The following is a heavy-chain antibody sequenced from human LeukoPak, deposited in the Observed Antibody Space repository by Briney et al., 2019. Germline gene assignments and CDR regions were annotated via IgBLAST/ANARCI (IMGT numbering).Heavy chain of an antibody. J-gene: IGHJ3*02. D-gene: IGHD4-23*01. CDR2: IYSGGST. V-gene: IGHV3-53*01. CDR1: GFTVSSNY. Sequence: PGGSLRLSCAASGFTVSSNYMSWVRQAPGKGLERVSVIYSGGSTYYADSVKGRFTLSRDNSKNTLYLQMNSLRAEDTAVYYCARGWLRTYGGNPDAFDTWGQGTVVTVSS. CDR3: ARGWLRTYGGNPDAFDT.